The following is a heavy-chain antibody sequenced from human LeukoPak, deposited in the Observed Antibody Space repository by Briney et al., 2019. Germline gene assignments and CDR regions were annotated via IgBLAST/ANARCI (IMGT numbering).Heavy chain of an antibody. CDR3: AADQAPTDPYMWVDP. CDR2: IVVGSGST. CDR1: GFTFSDSA. D-gene: IGHD2-21*02. J-gene: IGHJ5*02. V-gene: IGHV1-58*01. Sequence: ASVKVSCKASGFTFSDSAVQWVRRARGQSPEWIGYIVVGSGSTVYAQKFQQRVTMTRDLSTYTAYMELSSLRSEDTAVYYCAADQAPTDPYMWVDPWGQGTQVIVSS.